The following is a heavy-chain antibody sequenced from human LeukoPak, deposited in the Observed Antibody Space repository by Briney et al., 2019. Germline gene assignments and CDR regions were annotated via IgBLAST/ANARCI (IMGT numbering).Heavy chain of an antibody. CDR2: IYYSGST. J-gene: IGHJ4*02. CDR3: AKSDYYGASDY. CDR1: GASIGASRYY. D-gene: IGHD3-10*01. Sequence: PSETLSLTCTVSGASIGASRYYWGWSRQPPGKGLEWIGSIYYSGSTYYNPSLKSRVTISVDTFRNQFSLKLTSVTAADTAIYYCAKSDYYGASDYWGQGTLVTVSS. V-gene: IGHV4-39*07.